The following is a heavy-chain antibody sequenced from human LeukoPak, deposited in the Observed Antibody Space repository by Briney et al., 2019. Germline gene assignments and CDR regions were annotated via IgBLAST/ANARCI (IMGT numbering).Heavy chain of an antibody. CDR3: ARADWDTAMIDY. CDR1: GFTFRNYG. CDR2: ISSDSSYI. V-gene: IGHV3-21*01. Sequence: PGGSLRLSCAASGFTFRNYGMTWVRQAPGKGLEWVSSISSDSSYIHYADSLEGRFTISRDNANNSLCLQMNSLRAEDTAVYYCARADWDTAMIDYWGQGTLVTVSS. J-gene: IGHJ4*02. D-gene: IGHD5-18*01.